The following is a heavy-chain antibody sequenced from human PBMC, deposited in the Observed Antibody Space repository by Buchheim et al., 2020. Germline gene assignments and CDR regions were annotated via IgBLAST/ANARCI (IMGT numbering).Heavy chain of an antibody. J-gene: IGHJ4*02. CDR1: GFTFTASW. CDR2: INGDGSQL. CDR3: ADLDVY. Sequence: EVQLVASGGGLVQPGESLRLSCAASGFTFTASWMAWVRQAPGRGLEWVATINGDGSQLYYEDSVKGRFTLSRDNGKESLYLQMNSLRVDDTAVYYCADLDVYWGQGTL. V-gene: IGHV3-7*01.